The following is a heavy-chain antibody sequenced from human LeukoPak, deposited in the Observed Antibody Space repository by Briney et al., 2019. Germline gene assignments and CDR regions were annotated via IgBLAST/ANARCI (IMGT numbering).Heavy chain of an antibody. J-gene: IGHJ4*02. CDR3: ARLQKQWLAHHGPPGRYYFDY. CDR2: IYYSGST. CDR1: GGSISSYY. D-gene: IGHD6-19*01. V-gene: IGHV4-59*08. Sequence: PSETLSLTCTVSGGSISSYYWSWIRQPPGKGLEWIGYIYYSGSTNYNPSLKSRVTISVDTSKNQFSLKLSSVTAADTAVYYCARLQKQWLAHHGPPGRYYFDYWGQGTLVTVSS.